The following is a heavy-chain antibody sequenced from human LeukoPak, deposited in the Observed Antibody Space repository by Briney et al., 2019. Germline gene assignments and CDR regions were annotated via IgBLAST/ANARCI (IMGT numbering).Heavy chain of an antibody. J-gene: IGHJ4*02. V-gene: IGHV3-23*01. CDR1: GFTFSSYA. CDR3: AKTTRDSSSWSGN. D-gene: IGHD6-13*01. Sequence: GGSLRLSCAASGFTFSSYAMTWVRQAPGKGLEWLSTISGSTVSKYYADSVKGRFTISRDNFKSTLYLQMSSLRVDDTAVYYCAKTTRDSSSWSGNWGQGTLVSVSS. CDR2: ISGSTVSK.